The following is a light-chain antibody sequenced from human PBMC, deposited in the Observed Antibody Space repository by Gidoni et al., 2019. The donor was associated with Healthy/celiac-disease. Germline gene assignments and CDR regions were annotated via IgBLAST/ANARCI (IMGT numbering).Light chain of an antibody. Sequence: EMVLTKSPATLYLSPGERATLSCRASQSVSSYLAWYQQKPGQAPRLLLYDASNRAPGIPARFSGSGSGTDFTLTISSLEPEDFAVYYCQQRSNWPWTFGQGTKVEIK. CDR2: DAS. CDR3: QQRSNWPWT. J-gene: IGKJ1*01. CDR1: QSVSSY. V-gene: IGKV3-11*01.